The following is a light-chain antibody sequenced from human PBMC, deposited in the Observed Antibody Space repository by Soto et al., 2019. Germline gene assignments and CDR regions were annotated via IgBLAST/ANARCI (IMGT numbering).Light chain of an antibody. CDR2: DVT. CDR1: SRDVGGYNY. V-gene: IGLV2-14*01. J-gene: IGLJ2*01. Sequence: QSALTQPASVSESPGQSITIPCAGTSRDVGGYNYVSWYQQYPGKAPKLIIYDVTNRPSGVSNRFSGSKSGNTASLTISGLQAEDEANYYCSSYASSSTLVLFGGGTKLTVL. CDR3: SSYASSSTLVL.